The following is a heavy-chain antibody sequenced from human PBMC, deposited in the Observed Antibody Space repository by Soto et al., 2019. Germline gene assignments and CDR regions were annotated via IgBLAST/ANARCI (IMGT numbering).Heavy chain of an antibody. Sequence: QVQLVESGGGVVQPGRSLRLSCAASGFTFSSYAMHWVRQAPGKGLEWVAVISSDGSNKYYADSVKGRFTIPRDNSKNPLYLQMNSLRAEDKHVYYCAREQDYDLWSGYLMGLFDYWGQGNLVTVSS. CDR3: AREQDYDLWSGYLMGLFDY. V-gene: IGHV3-30-3*01. CDR2: ISSDGSNK. J-gene: IGHJ4*02. CDR1: GFTFSSYA. D-gene: IGHD3-3*01.